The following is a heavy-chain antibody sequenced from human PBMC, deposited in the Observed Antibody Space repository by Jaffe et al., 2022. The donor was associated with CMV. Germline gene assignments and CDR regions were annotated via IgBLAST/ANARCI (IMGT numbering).Heavy chain of an antibody. V-gene: IGHV3-48*02. D-gene: IGHD3-22*01. Sequence: EVQLVESGGGLVQPGGSLRLSCAASGFTFSSYSMNWVRQAPGKGLEWVSYISSSSSTIYYADSVKGRFTISRDNAKNSLYLQMNSLRDEDTAVYYCASPYYYDSSGSIHHTGYWGQGTLVTVSS. J-gene: IGHJ4*02. CDR3: ASPYYYDSSGSIHHTGY. CDR2: ISSSSSTI. CDR1: GFTFSSYS.